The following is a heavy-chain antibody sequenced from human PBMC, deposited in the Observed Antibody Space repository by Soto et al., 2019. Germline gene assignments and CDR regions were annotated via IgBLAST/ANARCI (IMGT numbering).Heavy chain of an antibody. CDR3: AKDLFFSEAESVTPTFDAFDI. J-gene: IGHJ3*02. Sequence: EVQLLESGGGLVQPGGSLRLSCAASGFTFSSYAMSWVRQAPGKGLEWVSAISGSGGSTYYADSVKGRFTISRDNSKNTLYLQMNSLRAEDTAVYYCAKDLFFSEAESVTPTFDAFDIWGQGTMVTVSS. V-gene: IGHV3-23*01. CDR2: ISGSGGST. D-gene: IGHD4-17*01. CDR1: GFTFSSYA.